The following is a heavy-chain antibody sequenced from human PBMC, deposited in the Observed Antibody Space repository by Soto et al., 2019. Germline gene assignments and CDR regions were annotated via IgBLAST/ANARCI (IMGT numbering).Heavy chain of an antibody. CDR1: GFTFSSYP. CDR2: IDSNGGST. Sequence: GESLKISCSASGFTFSSYPMHWVRQAPGKGLEYVSAIDSNGGSTYNADSVKGRFTISRDNSKNTLYLQMSSLRPEDTAVYYCVKPVTATSDDAFDIWGQGTMVTVS. CDR3: VKPVTATSDDAFDI. D-gene: IGHD4-17*01. J-gene: IGHJ3*02. V-gene: IGHV3-64D*06.